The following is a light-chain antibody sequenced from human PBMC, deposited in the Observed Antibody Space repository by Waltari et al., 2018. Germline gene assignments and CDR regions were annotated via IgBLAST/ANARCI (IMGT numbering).Light chain of an antibody. CDR3: CSYTTTDTYV. Sequence: SALPQPASVSGSPGQSITIYCTGTSSDVGRIESVSWYQQHPGKAPKLIIYDVSKRPSGVSNRFSGSTSGYTASLTISGLQSEDEADYYCCSYTTTDTYVFGSGTKVTVL. CDR2: DVS. J-gene: IGLJ1*01. CDR1: SSDVGRIES. V-gene: IGLV2-14*03.